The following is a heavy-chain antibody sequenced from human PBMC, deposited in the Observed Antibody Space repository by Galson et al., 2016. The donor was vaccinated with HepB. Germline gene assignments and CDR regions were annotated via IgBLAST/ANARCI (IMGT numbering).Heavy chain of an antibody. CDR2: ISGSGSNT. D-gene: IGHD1-7*01. J-gene: IGHJ4*02. CDR3: AKEEHNTGWTYGDF. Sequence: SLRLSCAASGFTFSIYWMSWVRQAPGKGLEWVSGISGSGSNTYYADSVKGRFTISRDKSKSTLSLEMNSLSAEDTALYYCAKEEHNTGWTYGDFWGQGTPVTVSS. CDR1: GFTFSIYW. V-gene: IGHV3-23*01.